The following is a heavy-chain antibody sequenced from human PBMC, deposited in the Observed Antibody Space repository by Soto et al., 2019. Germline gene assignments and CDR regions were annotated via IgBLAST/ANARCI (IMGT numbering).Heavy chain of an antibody. V-gene: IGHV3-74*01. Sequence: EVQLVESGGGLVQPGGSLRLSCAASGFTFSSYWMHWVRQAPGKGLVWVSRINSDGSSTSYADSVKGRFTISRDNAKNTMYLQMNSVRAEDTAVYYCAREAYSIDNYYYYYYMDVWGKGTTVTVSS. D-gene: IGHD6-13*01. J-gene: IGHJ6*03. CDR3: AREAYSIDNYYYYYYMDV. CDR1: GFTFSSYW. CDR2: INSDGSST.